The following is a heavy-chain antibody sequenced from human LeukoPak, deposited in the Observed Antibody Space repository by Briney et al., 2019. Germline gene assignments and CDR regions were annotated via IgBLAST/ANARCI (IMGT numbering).Heavy chain of an antibody. CDR1: GGSFSGYY. J-gene: IGHJ3*02. D-gene: IGHD3-22*01. CDR3: ASHNYETDAFDI. Sequence: PSETLSLTCAVYGGSFSGYYWSWIRQPPGKGLEWIGYIYYSGSTNYNPSLKSRVTISVDTSKNQFSLKLSSVTAADTAVYYCASHNYETDAFDIWGQGTMVTVSS. CDR2: IYYSGST. V-gene: IGHV4-59*08.